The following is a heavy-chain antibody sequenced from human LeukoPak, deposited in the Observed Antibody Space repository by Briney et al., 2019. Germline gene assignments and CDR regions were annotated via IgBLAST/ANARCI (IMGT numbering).Heavy chain of an antibody. J-gene: IGHJ5*02. Sequence: SETLSLTCTVPGGSISSYYWSWIRQPPGKGLEWIGYIYYSGSTNYNPSLKSRVTISVDTSKNQFSLKLSSVTAADTAVYYCARAESYSSSPDWFDPWGQGTLVTVSS. CDR2: IYYSGST. CDR1: GGSISSYY. CDR3: ARAESYSSSPDWFDP. D-gene: IGHD6-6*01. V-gene: IGHV4-59*01.